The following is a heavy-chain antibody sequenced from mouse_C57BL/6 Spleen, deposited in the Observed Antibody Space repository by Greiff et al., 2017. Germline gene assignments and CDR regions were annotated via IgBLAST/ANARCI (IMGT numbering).Heavy chain of an antibody. V-gene: IGHV1-64*01. CDR2: IHPNSGST. J-gene: IGHJ4*01. D-gene: IGHD3-2*02. Sequence: QVQLKQPGAELVKPGASVKLSCKASGYTFTSYWMHWVKQRPGQGLEWIGMIHPNSGSTNYNEKFKSKATLTVDKSSSTAYMQLSSLTSEDSAVYYCARQLRLRDYYAMDYWGQGTSVTVSS. CDR1: GYTFTSYW. CDR3: ARQLRLRDYYAMDY.